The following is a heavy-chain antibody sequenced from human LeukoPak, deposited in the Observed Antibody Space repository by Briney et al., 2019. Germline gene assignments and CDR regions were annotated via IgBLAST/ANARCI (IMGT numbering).Heavy chain of an antibody. CDR1: GFTFSSYD. Sequence: PGGSLRLSCAASGFTFSSYDMHWVRQATGKGLEWVSAIGTAGDTYYPGSVKDRFTISRENAKNSLYLQMNSLRAGDAAVYYCARGMYSSSWYEFDYWGQGTLVTVSS. V-gene: IGHV3-13*01. CDR2: IGTAGDT. D-gene: IGHD6-13*01. CDR3: ARGMYSSSWYEFDY. J-gene: IGHJ4*02.